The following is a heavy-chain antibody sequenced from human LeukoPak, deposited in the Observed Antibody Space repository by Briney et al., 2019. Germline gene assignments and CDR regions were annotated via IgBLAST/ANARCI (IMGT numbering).Heavy chain of an antibody. CDR1: GGSISSYY. J-gene: IGHJ3*02. CDR2: IYYSGST. CDR3: ARGRRTSDI. Sequence: TLSLTCTVSGGSISSYYWSWIRQPPGRGLEWIGYIYYSGSTSYNPSLKGRVTISVDTSKNQFSLKLSSVTAAYTAVYYCARGRRTSDIWGQGTMVTVSS. V-gene: IGHV4-59*01. D-gene: IGHD1-14*01.